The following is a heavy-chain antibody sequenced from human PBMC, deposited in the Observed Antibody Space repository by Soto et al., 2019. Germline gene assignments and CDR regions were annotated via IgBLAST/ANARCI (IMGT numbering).Heavy chain of an antibody. CDR3: ARVLRGYSGFEDYFDY. Sequence: PGGSLRLSCAASGFTYSTYGMHWVRQAPGKGLEWVAVISFDGNSKYYPGSVQGRFTISRENAKNSLYLQMNSLRAGDTAVYYCARVLRGYSGFEDYFDYWGQGALVTVSS. J-gene: IGHJ4*02. V-gene: IGHV3-33*08. CDR1: GFTYSTYG. D-gene: IGHD5-12*01. CDR2: ISFDGNSK.